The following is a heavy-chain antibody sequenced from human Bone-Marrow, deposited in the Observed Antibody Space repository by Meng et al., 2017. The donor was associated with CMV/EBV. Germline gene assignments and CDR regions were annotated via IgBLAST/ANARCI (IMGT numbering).Heavy chain of an antibody. CDR3: ARDFLYAENGMDV. V-gene: IGHV1-2*02. CDR1: GYTFTAYY. Sequence: ASVKVSCKAYGYTFTAYYMHWVRQAPGQGLEWMGWINPNSGGTKYAQKFQGRVTVTRDTSISTAYMELRRLRSDDMAVYYCARDFLYAENGMDVWGQGTTVTGSS. D-gene: IGHD2-8*01. J-gene: IGHJ6*02. CDR2: INPNSGGT.